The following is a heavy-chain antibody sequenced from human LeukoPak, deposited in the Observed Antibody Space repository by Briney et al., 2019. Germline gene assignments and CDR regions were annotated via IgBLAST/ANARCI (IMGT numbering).Heavy chain of an antibody. CDR2: IYYSGTT. Sequence: SETLSLTCTVSGASISRYYWTWIRQPPGKGLEWIGYIYYSGTTNYNPSLKSRVTISLDKSKNQFSLKLSSVTATDTAVYYCARIEWFTFDFWGQGTLVTVSS. CDR1: GASISRYY. D-gene: IGHD3-3*01. J-gene: IGHJ4*02. V-gene: IGHV4-59*01. CDR3: ARIEWFTFDF.